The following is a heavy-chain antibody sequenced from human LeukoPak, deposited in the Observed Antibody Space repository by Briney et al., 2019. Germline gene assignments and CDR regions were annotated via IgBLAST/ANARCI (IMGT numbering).Heavy chain of an antibody. CDR1: GYTFTGYH. D-gene: IGHD3-22*01. J-gene: IGHJ4*02. CDR3: ARGITMIVVAPFDY. Sequence: GASVKVSCKASGYTFTGYHMHWVRQAPGQGLEWMGRINPNSGGTNYAQKFQGRVTMTRDTSISTAYMELSRLRSDDTAVYYCARGITMIVVAPFDYWGQGTLVTVSS. CDR2: INPNSGGT. V-gene: IGHV1-2*06.